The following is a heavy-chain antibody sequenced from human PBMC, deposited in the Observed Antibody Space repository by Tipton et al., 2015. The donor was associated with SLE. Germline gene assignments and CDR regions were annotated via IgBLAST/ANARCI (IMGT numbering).Heavy chain of an antibody. V-gene: IGHV4-34*01. CDR2: INHSGST. CDR3: AGVSRDAFEI. J-gene: IGHJ3*02. D-gene: IGHD5/OR15-5a*01. CDR1: GGSFSGYY. Sequence: TLSLTCAVYGGSFSGYYWSWIRQPPGKGLECIGEINHSGSTNYNPSLKSRVTISVDTSKNQFSLKLSSVTAADTAVYYCAGVSRDAFEIWGQGTMVTVSS.